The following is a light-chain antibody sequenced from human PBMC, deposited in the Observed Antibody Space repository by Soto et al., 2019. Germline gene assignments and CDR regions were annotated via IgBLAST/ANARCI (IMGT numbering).Light chain of an antibody. CDR1: SSDVSGYNY. V-gene: IGLV2-14*01. J-gene: IGLJ1*01. CDR2: EVS. Sequence: QSALTQPASVSGSPGQSITISCTGTSSDVSGYNYVSWYQHHPGKVPKLMIYEVSNRPSGVSNRFSGSKSGNTASLTISGLQAEDEDDYYCSSYTSSTMSYVFGTGTKVTVL. CDR3: SSYTSSTMSYV.